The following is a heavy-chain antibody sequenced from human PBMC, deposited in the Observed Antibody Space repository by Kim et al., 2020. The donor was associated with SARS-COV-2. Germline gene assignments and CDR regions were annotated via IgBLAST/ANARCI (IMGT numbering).Heavy chain of an antibody. D-gene: IGHD5-12*01. Sequence: GGSLRLSCAASGFMFSKYAMTWVRQAPGKGLEWVLSISASGGETYYAESVRGRSTISRDNPTNMLYLQISSLSVDDTALYFCAKPVTVPGSWGQGTLVAV. J-gene: IGHJ1*01. CDR3: AKPVTVPGS. CDR2: ISASGGET. V-gene: IGHV3-23*01. CDR1: GFMFSKYA.